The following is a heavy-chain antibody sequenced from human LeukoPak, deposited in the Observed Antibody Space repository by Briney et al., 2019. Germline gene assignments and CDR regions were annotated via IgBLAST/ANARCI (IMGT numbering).Heavy chain of an antibody. D-gene: IGHD3-16*01. CDR2: ISSASDFI. Sequence: PGGSLRLSCTASGFTFSSHSMNWVRQAPGKGLEWVSSISSASDFIDQIDSVKGRFTISRDNAKNSLYLQMGSLRAEDMAVYYCASGGVVPDAFDIWGQGTMVTVSS. CDR3: ASGGVVPDAFDI. J-gene: IGHJ3*02. CDR1: GFTFSSHS. V-gene: IGHV3-21*06.